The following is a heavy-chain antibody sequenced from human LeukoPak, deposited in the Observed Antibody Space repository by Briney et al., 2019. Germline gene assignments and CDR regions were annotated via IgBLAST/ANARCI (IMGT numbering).Heavy chain of an antibody. V-gene: IGHV3-74*01. CDR3: ASMNSGSYNRWDNWFDP. CDR2: INSDGSST. D-gene: IGHD1-26*01. CDR1: GFTFSSYW. J-gene: IGHJ5*02. Sequence: GGSLRLSCAASGFTFSSYWMHWVRQAPGKGLVWVSRINSDGSSTSYADSVKGRFTISRDNAKNTLYLQMNSLRAEDKAVYYCASMNSGSYNRWDNWFDPWGQGTLVTVSS.